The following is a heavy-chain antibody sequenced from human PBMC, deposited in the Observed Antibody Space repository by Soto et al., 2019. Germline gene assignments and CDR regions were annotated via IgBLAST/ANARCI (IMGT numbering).Heavy chain of an antibody. CDR1: GFTFSSYA. CDR2: ISYDGTNK. J-gene: IGHJ6*02. D-gene: IGHD3-22*01. Sequence: QVQLVESGGGVVQPGRSLRLSCAASGFTFSSYAMHWVRQAPGKGLEWVAVISYDGTNKYYADSVKGRFTISRDNSKNTLYLQMNSLRAEDTAVYYCARDGGDDSSGYYFYYGMDVWGQGTTVTVSS. V-gene: IGHV3-30*04. CDR3: ARDGGDDSSGYYFYYGMDV.